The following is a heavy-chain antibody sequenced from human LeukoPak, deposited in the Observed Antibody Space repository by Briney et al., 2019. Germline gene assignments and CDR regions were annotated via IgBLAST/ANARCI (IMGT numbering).Heavy chain of an antibody. CDR3: ARDPGVSSGGTDY. CDR1: GFTFDGYA. J-gene: IGHJ4*02. Sequence: GGSLRLSCAASGFTFDGYAMHWVRQAPGKGLEWVSGISWNSGTIAYADSVEGRFTISRDNAKNSVYLQMNSLGAEETALYYCARDPGVSSGGTDYWGQGTLVTVSS. V-gene: IGHV3-9*01. D-gene: IGHD3-10*01. CDR2: ISWNSGTI.